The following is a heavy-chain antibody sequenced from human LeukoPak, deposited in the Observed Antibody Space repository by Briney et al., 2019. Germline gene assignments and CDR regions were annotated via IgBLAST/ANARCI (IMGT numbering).Heavy chain of an antibody. V-gene: IGHV4-34*01. D-gene: IGHD2-21*02. Sequence: PSETLSLTCAVYGGSFSGYYWSWIRQPPGKGLEWIGEINHSGSTNYNPSLKSRVTISVDTSKNQFSLKLSSVTAAGTAVYYCARVIDCGGDCSRYFDYWGQGTLVTVSS. CDR1: GGSFSGYY. CDR3: ARVIDCGGDCSRYFDY. J-gene: IGHJ4*02. CDR2: INHSGST.